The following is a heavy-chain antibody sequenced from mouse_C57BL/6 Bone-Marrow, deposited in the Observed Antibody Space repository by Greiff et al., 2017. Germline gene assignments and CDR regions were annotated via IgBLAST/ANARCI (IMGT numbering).Heavy chain of an antibody. J-gene: IGHJ4*01. V-gene: IGHV1-75*01. CDR3: ASYYSNYPYDMDY. CDR1: GYTFTDYY. CDR2: IFPGSGST. D-gene: IGHD2-5*01. Sequence: VKLMESGPELVKPGASVKISCKASGYTFTDYYINWVKQRPGQGLEWIGWIFPGSGSTYYNEKFKGKATLTVDKSSSTAYMLLSSLTSEDSAVYFCASYYSNYPYDMDYWGQGTSVTVSS.